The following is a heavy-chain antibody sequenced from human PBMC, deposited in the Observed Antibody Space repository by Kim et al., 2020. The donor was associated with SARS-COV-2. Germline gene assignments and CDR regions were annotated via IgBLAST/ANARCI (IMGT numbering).Heavy chain of an antibody. D-gene: IGHD6-19*01. V-gene: IGHV1-3*01. CDR3: ARGPLAVAGGFDY. J-gene: IGHJ4*02. CDR1: RFSFTNYA. Sequence: ASVTVSCKASRFSFTNYAIHWVRQAPGQRLEWMGWINAGNANTKYSEKFQGRVTITRDASASTAYMELSSLRSEDTALYYCARGPLAVAGGFDYWGQGTLVTVSS. CDR2: INAGNANT.